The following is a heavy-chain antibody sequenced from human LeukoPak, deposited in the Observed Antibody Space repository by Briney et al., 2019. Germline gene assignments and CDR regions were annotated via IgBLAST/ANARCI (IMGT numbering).Heavy chain of an antibody. CDR2: ISYDGSNT. CDR3: SVNMGSGYRFDY. D-gene: IGHD3-22*01. Sequence: GGSLRLSCAASGFTFSSYGMYWVRQAPGKGVGCVATISYDGSNTYYADSLKGRFTISRDISKNTLYLQMNSLRAEDTAVYYCSVNMGSGYRFDYWGQGTLVTVSS. V-gene: IGHV3-30*03. J-gene: IGHJ4*02. CDR1: GFTFSSYG.